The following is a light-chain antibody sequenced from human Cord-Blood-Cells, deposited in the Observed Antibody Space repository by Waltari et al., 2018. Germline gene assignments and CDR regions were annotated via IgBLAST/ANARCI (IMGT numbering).Light chain of an antibody. CDR2: RNN. CDR1: THIAAPQA. V-gene: IGLV10-54*02. Sequence: QPGLTQPPSVSTGLRQTATLTCPGTTHIAAPQAAAWLQQHQGHPPKLLSYRNNNRPSGISERFSASRSGNTASLTITGLQPEDEADYYCSALDSSLSAWVFGGGTKLTVL. CDR3: SALDSSLSAWV. J-gene: IGLJ3*02.